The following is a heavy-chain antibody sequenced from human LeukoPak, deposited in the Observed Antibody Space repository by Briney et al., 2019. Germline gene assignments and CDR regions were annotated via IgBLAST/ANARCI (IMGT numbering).Heavy chain of an antibody. Sequence: SETLSLTCTVSGGSISSSSYYWGWIRQPPGKGLEWIGSIYYSGSTYYNPSLKSRVTISVDTSKNQFSLKLSSVTAADTAVYYCARDSNVDTAMVTDYWGQGTLVTVSS. J-gene: IGHJ4*02. D-gene: IGHD5-18*01. CDR3: ARDSNVDTAMVTDY. V-gene: IGHV4-39*07. CDR2: IYYSGST. CDR1: GGSISSSSYY.